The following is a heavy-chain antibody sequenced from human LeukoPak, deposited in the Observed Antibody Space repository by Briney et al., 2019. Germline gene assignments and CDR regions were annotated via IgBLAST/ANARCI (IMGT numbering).Heavy chain of an antibody. Sequence: PSETLSLTCTVSGYSISSGYFWGWVRQPPGKGLEWIGSIYHSGTTYYNPSLKSRVTISVDTSKNQFSLKLTSVTAADTAVYYCAGVTGYMIEDYFDYWGQGILVTVSS. D-gene: IGHD3-9*01. CDR3: AGVTGYMIEDYFDY. J-gene: IGHJ4*02. V-gene: IGHV4-38-2*02. CDR1: GYSISSGYF. CDR2: IYHSGTT.